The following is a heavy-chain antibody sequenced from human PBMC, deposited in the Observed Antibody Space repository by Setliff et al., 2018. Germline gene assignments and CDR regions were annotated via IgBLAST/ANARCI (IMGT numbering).Heavy chain of an antibody. CDR3: ARGTSG. Sequence: GGSLRLSCAASGFTFSTYWMTWVRQAPGKGLECVANIKKDGSETHYVDSVKGRFTISRDNAKDSLYLQMNSLRGEDTAVYYCARGTSGWGKGTTVTVSS. J-gene: IGHJ6*04. CDR1: GFTFSTYW. D-gene: IGHD1-1*01. V-gene: IGHV3-7*03. CDR2: IKKDGSET.